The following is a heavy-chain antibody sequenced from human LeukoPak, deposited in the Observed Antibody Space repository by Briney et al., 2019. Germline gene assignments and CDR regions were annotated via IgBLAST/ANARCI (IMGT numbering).Heavy chain of an antibody. Sequence: SVKVSCKASGYTFTSYGISWVRQAPGQGLEWMGTINPSDASTTYAQKFQGRVTITADKSTSTAYMELSSLRSEDTAVYYCARDLRITYYYGSGSKESNWFDPWGQGTLVTVSS. J-gene: IGHJ5*02. CDR1: GYTFTSYG. D-gene: IGHD3-10*01. V-gene: IGHV1-69*04. CDR3: ARDLRITYYYGSGSKESNWFDP. CDR2: INPSDAST.